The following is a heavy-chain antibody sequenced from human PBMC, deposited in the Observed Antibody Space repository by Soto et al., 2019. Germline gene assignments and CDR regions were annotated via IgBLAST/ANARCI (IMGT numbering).Heavy chain of an antibody. J-gene: IGHJ6*02. CDR1: GYTFTRYD. V-gene: IGHV1-8*01. Sequence: QVQLVQSGAEVKKPGASVKVSCKASGYTFTRYDINWVRQATGQGLEWMGWLNPNSGNTGYAQKLQGRVTMTRNTSISTAYMELSSLRSEDTAVYYCARVGTGTTSDGDYYGMDVWGQGTTVTVSS. CDR3: ARVGTGTTSDGDYYGMDV. D-gene: IGHD1-7*01. CDR2: LNPNSGNT.